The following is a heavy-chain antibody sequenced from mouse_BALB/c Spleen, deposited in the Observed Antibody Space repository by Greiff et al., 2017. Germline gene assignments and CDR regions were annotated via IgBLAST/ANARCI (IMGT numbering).Heavy chain of an antibody. J-gene: IGHJ4*01. V-gene: IGHV3-2*02. CDR2: ISYSGST. CDR1: GYSITSDYA. Sequence: EVQLQESGPGLVKPSQSLSLTCTVTGYSITSDYAWNWIRQFPGNKLEWMGYISYSGSTSYNPSLKSRISITRDTSKNQFFLQLNSVTTEDTATYYCARGYYGSSLYAMDYWGQGTSVTVSS. D-gene: IGHD1-1*01. CDR3: ARGYYGSSLYAMDY.